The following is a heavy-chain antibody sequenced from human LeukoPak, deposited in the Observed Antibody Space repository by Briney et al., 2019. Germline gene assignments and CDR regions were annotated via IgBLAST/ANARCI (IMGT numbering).Heavy chain of an antibody. J-gene: IGHJ4*02. V-gene: IGHV3-21*01. D-gene: IGHD6-19*01. CDR1: GFTFSSYS. CDR2: ISSSSNYI. CDR3: AKDEVFSSAWYFDY. Sequence: GGSLRLSCAASGFTFSSYSMNWVRQTPGKGLEWVSSISSSSNYIYYADSVKGRFTISRDNSKNTLYLQMNSLRAEDTAVYYCAKDEVFSSAWYFDYWGQGTLVTVSS.